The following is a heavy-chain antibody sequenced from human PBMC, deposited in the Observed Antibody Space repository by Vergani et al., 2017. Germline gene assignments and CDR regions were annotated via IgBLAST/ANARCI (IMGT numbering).Heavy chain of an antibody. D-gene: IGHD6-13*01. Sequence: QVQLQESGPGLVKPSETLSLTCTVSGGSVSSGSYYWSWIRQPPGKGLEWIGYIYTSGSTNYNPSLKSRVTMSVDTSKNQFSLKLSSVTAADTAVYYCARDTGYSSSWYYYYYMDVWGKGTTVTVSS. V-gene: IGHV4-61*01. CDR3: ARDTGYSSSWYYYYYMDV. CDR1: GGSVSSGSYY. CDR2: IYTSGST. J-gene: IGHJ6*03.